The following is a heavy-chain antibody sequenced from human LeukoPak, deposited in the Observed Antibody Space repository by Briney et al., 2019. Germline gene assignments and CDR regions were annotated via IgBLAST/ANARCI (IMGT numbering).Heavy chain of an antibody. Sequence: GGSLRLSCAASGFTFSSYAMSWVRQAPGKGLEWVSAISGSGGSTYYADSVKGRFTISRDNSENTLYLQMNSLRAEDTAVYYCAKEPGVDYYDSSGPSDYWGQGTLVTVSS. J-gene: IGHJ4*02. D-gene: IGHD3-22*01. V-gene: IGHV3-23*01. CDR1: GFTFSSYA. CDR2: ISGSGGST. CDR3: AKEPGVDYYDSSGPSDY.